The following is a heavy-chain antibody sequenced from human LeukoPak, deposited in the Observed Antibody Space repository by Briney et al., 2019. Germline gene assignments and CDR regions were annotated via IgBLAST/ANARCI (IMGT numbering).Heavy chain of an antibody. J-gene: IGHJ4*02. CDR3: VIWGDYDVLTGYYVPDY. Sequence: QPGASLRLSCVASGFTFSNYAMSWVRQAPGKGLEWVSAITSSGTNRYYADSLKGRFTTSRDNSKNTVFLQMNSLRHEDTAIYYCVIWGDYDVLTGYYVPDYWGQGTLVTVAS. D-gene: IGHD3-9*01. V-gene: IGHV3-23*01. CDR1: GFTFSNYA. CDR2: ITSSGTNR.